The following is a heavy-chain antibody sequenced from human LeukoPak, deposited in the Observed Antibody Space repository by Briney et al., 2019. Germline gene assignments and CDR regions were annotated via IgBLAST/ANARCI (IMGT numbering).Heavy chain of an antibody. CDR3: ARDLGGPEGYYYYGMDV. D-gene: IGHD3-10*01. CDR2: ISFDGTNK. V-gene: IGHV3-30*19. CDR1: GFTFSSYG. J-gene: IGHJ6*02. Sequence: GGSLRLSCAASGFTFSSYGMHWVRQAPGKGLEWVSVISFDGTNKYYADSVKGRFTISRDNSKSTLYLHMNSLRAEDTAVYYCARDLGGPEGYYYYGMDVWGQGTTVTVSS.